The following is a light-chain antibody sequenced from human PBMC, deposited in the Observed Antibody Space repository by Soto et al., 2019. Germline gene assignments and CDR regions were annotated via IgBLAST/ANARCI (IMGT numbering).Light chain of an antibody. Sequence: AIQMTQSPSSLSASVGDRVTITCRASQGIRNDLAWYQQKPGKAPKLLIYAASSLQSGVPSRFSGSGSGTDFALTIGSLQPEDFAVYYCHHRGNGITFGQGTKVDIK. J-gene: IGKJ1*01. CDR1: QGIRND. CDR2: AAS. V-gene: IGKV1-6*01. CDR3: HHRGNGIT.